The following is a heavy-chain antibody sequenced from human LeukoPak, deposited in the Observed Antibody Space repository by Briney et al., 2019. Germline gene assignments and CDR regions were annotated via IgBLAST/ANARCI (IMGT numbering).Heavy chain of an antibody. CDR3: ARSLYDSRGEAFDI. CDR1: GFTLSNAW. J-gene: IGHJ3*02. CDR2: IKSKTDGGTT. Sequence: GGSLRLSCAASGFTLSNAWMSWVRQAPGKGLEWVGRIKSKTDGGTTDYAAPVKGRFTISRDNSKNTLYLQMNSLRAEDTAVYYCARSLYDSRGEAFDIWGQGTMVTVSS. D-gene: IGHD3-22*01. V-gene: IGHV3-15*01.